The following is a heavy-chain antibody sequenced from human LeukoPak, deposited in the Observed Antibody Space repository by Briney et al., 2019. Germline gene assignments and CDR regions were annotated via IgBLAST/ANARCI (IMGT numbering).Heavy chain of an antibody. J-gene: IGHJ4*02. D-gene: IGHD6-19*01. CDR1: AFTFSNYW. CDR2: ISSDGSST. V-gene: IGHV3-74*01. CDR3: AREESSGWSHFDY. Sequence: GGSLRLSCAAAAFTFSNYWMHWVRQVPGKGLVWVSRISSDGSSTIYADSVKGRFTISRDNAKNRLYLQMNSLRADDTAVYYRAREESSGWSHFDYWGQGTLVTVSS.